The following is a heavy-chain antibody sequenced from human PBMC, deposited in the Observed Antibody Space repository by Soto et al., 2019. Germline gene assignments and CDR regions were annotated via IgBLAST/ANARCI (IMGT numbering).Heavy chain of an antibody. Sequence: SESLSLTCTVSGGPISSSTYHWGWIRLPPGKGLEWIGTVSSTGGTFYNPSLRGRVTISVDTSKNQFSLKLSSVTAADTAAYYCARQQDYTYSDDFLILDDFEIWGQGALVT. CDR1: GGPISSSTYH. J-gene: IGHJ3*02. V-gene: IGHV4-39*01. CDR2: VSSTGGT. CDR3: ARQQDYTYSDDFLILDDFEI. D-gene: IGHD3-16*01.